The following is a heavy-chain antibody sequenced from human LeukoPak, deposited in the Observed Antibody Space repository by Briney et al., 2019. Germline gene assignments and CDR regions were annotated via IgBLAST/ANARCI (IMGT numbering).Heavy chain of an antibody. Sequence: SETLSLTCTISGASISSYSWNWIRQPPGRGLEWIGYMYYRGSTNFNPSLRSRVSMSLDTSKNQFSLKLSSVTAADTAVYYCARVGYSSSSGYYYMDVWGKGTTVTVSS. CDR1: GASISSYS. CDR2: MYYRGST. CDR3: ARVGYSSSSGYYYMDV. D-gene: IGHD6-6*01. J-gene: IGHJ6*03. V-gene: IGHV4-59*01.